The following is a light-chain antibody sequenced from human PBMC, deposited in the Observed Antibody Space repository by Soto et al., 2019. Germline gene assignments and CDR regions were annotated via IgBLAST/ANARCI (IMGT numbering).Light chain of an antibody. CDR3: MQGTHWPCT. Sequence: DVVMTQSPLSMPVTLGQPAYISCRSSQTLVYADGNVYLTWFQQRPGQYPRRLIYMVSNRDSGVPERFSGSGAGTDFTLKISSVEAEDVVVYYCMQGTHWPCTFGPGTMVEIK. CDR1: QTLVYADGNVY. CDR2: MVS. V-gene: IGKV2-30*01. J-gene: IGKJ1*01.